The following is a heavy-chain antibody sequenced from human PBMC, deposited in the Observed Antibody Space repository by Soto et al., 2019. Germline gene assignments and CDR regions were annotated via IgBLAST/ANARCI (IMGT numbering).Heavy chain of an antibody. V-gene: IGHV3-23*01. D-gene: IGHD3-10*01. CDR2: TTDTDGDR. CDR3: ARGSRDSYPGSRIFDL. Sequence: EEQLLESGGDLVQPGGSLRLSCVASGITFRSRAMSWVRHAPGEWLEWVSTTTDTDGDRKYADSVRGRFTISRDNSQNTLYLQMSSLRAEDSAVYFCARGSRDSYPGSRIFDLLGRGPRVTVSS. CDR1: GITFRSRA. J-gene: IGHJ4*02.